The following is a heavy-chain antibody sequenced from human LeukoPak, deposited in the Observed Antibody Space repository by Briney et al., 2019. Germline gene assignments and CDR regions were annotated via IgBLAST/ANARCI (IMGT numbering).Heavy chain of an antibody. V-gene: IGHV3-23*01. CDR3: AKDRDSSSWYDAFDI. CDR1: GLTFSSYA. D-gene: IGHD6-13*01. CDR2: ISGSGGST. Sequence: GGSLRLSCAASGLTFSSYAMSWVRQVPGKGLEWVSAISGSGGSTYYADSVKGRFTISRDNSKNTLYLQMNSLRAEDTAVYYCAKDRDSSSWYDAFDIWGQGTMVTVSS. J-gene: IGHJ3*02.